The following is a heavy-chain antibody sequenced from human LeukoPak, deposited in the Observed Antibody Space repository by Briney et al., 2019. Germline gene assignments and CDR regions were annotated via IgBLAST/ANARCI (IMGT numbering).Heavy chain of an antibody. V-gene: IGHV1-2*02. Sequence: ASVKVSCKASGHTFTGYYMHWVRQAPGQGLEWMGWINANSGGTNYAQKFQGRVTMTRDTSISTAYMELSRLRYDDTAVYYCASKWVTYYYNSSAYHYPTDVFDIWGQGTMVTVSS. CDR3: ASKWVTYYYNSSAYHYPTDVFDI. J-gene: IGHJ3*02. CDR2: INANSGGT. D-gene: IGHD3-22*01. CDR1: GHTFTGYY.